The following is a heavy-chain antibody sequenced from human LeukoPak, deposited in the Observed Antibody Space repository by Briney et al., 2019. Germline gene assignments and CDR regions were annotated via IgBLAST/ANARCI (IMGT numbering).Heavy chain of an antibody. CDR3: ARGTSGLLMVYAPIYRGRWFDP. J-gene: IGHJ5*02. V-gene: IGHV4-4*07. CDR1: GGSISSYY. D-gene: IGHD2-8*01. CDR2: ISTSGST. Sequence: PSETLSLPCTVSGGSISSYYWSWIRQPAGKGLESIGHISTSGSTNYNPSLKSRVTISVDTSKNQFSLKLSSVTAADTAVYYCARGTSGLLMVYAPIYRGRWFDPWGQGTLVTVSS.